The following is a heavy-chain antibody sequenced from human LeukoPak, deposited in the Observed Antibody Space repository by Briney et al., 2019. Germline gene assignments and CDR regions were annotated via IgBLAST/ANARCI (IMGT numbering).Heavy chain of an antibody. D-gene: IGHD4-11*01. CDR1: GFTFSDYY. J-gene: IGHJ4*02. V-gene: IGHV3-11*01. CDR3: ARRYSNSFDY. CDR2: ISNSGGTI. Sequence: PGGSLRLSYAASGFTFSDYYMTWRRQASGKGLEWVSYISNSGGTIYYTDSVKGRFTISRDNAKNSLYLQMNSLRAEDTAVYYCARRYSNSFDYWGQGTLVTVSS.